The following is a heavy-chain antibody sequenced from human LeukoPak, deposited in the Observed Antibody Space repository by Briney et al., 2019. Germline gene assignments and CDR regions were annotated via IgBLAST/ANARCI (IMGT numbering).Heavy chain of an antibody. V-gene: IGHV3-23*01. CDR3: AKDRGDYTLDY. J-gene: IGHJ4*02. D-gene: IGHD4-11*01. CDR1: GFTFSSYG. Sequence: GGSLRLSCAASGFTFSSYGMSWVRQAPGKGLEWVSAISGSGGSTYYADSVKGRLTISRDNSKNTLYLQMNSLRAEDTAVYYCAKDRGDYTLDYWGQGTLVTVSS. CDR2: ISGSGGST.